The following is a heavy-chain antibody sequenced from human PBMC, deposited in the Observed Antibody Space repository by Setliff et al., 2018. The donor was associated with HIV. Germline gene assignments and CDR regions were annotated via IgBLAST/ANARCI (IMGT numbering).Heavy chain of an antibody. CDR1: GYTFLNYG. CDR2: INVGNGNT. V-gene: IGHV1-18*01. Sequence: ASVKVSCKASGYTFLNYGISWVRQTPGRGLEWMAWINVGNGNTKTARKFQGRVALTTDTSTNTAHMELRNLRSDDTAVYYCARDSGMAVVGTWRRLDPWGQGTLVTVSS. J-gene: IGHJ5*02. CDR3: ARDSGMAVVGTWRRLDP. D-gene: IGHD6-19*01.